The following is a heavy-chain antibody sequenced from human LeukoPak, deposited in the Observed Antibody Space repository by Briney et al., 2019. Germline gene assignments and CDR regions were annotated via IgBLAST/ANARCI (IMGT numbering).Heavy chain of an antibody. Sequence: GGSLRLSCAASGFTFSSYAMHWVRQAPGKGLEWVAVISYHGSNKYYADSVKGRFTISRDNSKNTLYLQMNSLRTEDTAVYYCAKDKELHTAAMVFDYWGQGTLVTVSS. V-gene: IGHV3-30-3*01. D-gene: IGHD5-18*01. J-gene: IGHJ4*02. CDR2: ISYHGSNK. CDR1: GFTFSSYA. CDR3: AKDKELHTAAMVFDY.